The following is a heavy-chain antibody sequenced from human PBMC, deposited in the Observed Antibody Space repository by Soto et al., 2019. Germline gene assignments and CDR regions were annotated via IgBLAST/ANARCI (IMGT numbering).Heavy chain of an antibody. Sequence: PSETLSLTCTVTGDSISSRSYYWGWIRQPPGKGLEWIGSIYYSGSTYNNPSLRSRVSMSIDTSKDQFSLKLKSVTAADTALYFCVRQRTSVVTKAYFDVWGPGSLVTVSS. CDR3: VRQRTSVVTKAYFDV. D-gene: IGHD2-21*02. CDR1: GDSISSRSYY. V-gene: IGHV4-39*01. CDR2: IYYSGST. J-gene: IGHJ4*02.